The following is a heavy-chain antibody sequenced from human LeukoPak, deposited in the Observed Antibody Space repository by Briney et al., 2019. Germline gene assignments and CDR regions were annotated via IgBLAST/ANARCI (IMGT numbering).Heavy chain of an antibody. V-gene: IGHV3-9*01. D-gene: IGHD1-14*01. Sequence: PGRSLRLSCAASGFIFNDFAMHWVRQAPGKGLEWVSGICYNTGVIDYADSVKGRFTISRDNAKNSLYLQVNSLRTEDTAFYYCVKSIDRTKAPAWGYYFDRWGQGTLVTVSS. J-gene: IGHJ4*02. CDR2: ICYNTGVI. CDR3: VKSIDRTKAPAWGYYFDR. CDR1: GFIFNDFA.